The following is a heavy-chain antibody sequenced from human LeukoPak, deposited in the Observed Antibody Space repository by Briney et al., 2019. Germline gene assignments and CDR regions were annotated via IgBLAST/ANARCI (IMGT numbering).Heavy chain of an antibody. CDR1: GGSISSYY. Sequence: SETLSLTCTVSGGSISSYYWSWIRQPAGKGLEWIGRIYTSGSTNYNPSLKSRVTMSVDTSKNQFSLKLSSVTAADTAVYYCARDLVVVPAAIDWFDLWGQGTLVTVSS. CDR2: IYTSGST. V-gene: IGHV4-4*07. CDR3: ARDLVVVPAAIDWFDL. D-gene: IGHD2-2*01. J-gene: IGHJ5*02.